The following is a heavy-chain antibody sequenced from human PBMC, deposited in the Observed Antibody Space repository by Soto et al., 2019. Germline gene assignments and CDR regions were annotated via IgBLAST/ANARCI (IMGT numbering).Heavy chain of an antibody. Sequence: ASVKVSCKASGYTFTSYGISWVRQAPGQGLEWMGWISAYNGNTIYERKFEGRVSMTVDTSTKTASMELRGLRADDTALYFCARGGRGMTMIVVVPLEVWGQGTAVT. V-gene: IGHV1-18*04. CDR3: ARGGRGMTMIVVVPLEV. CDR2: ISAYNGNT. CDR1: GYTFTSYG. J-gene: IGHJ6*02. D-gene: IGHD3-22*01.